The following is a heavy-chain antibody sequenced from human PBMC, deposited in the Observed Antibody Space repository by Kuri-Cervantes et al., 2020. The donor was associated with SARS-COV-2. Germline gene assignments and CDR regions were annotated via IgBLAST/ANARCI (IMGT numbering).Heavy chain of an antibody. J-gene: IGHJ3*02. CDR3: ARQGLGHCSGGSCYNAFDI. Sequence: SETLSLTCTVSGGSISSSSYYWGWIRQPPGKGLEWIGSIYYSGSTYYNPSLKSRVTISVDTSKNQFSLKLSSVTAADTAVYYCARQGLGHCSGGSCYNAFDIWGQGTMVTVSS. CDR2: IYYSGST. V-gene: IGHV4-39*01. CDR1: GGSISSSSYY. D-gene: IGHD2-15*01.